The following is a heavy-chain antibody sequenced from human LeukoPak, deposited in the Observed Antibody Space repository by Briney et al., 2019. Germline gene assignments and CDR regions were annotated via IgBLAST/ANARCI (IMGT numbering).Heavy chain of an antibody. CDR1: GFIFSSYW. Sequence: PGGSLRLSCAASGFIFSSYWMSWVRQAPGKGLEWVANIKEDGSEKDYVDPVKGRFTISRDNAKNSLYLQMNSLRAEDTAVYYCARDFYDSSGYYYDYWGQGTLVTVSS. CDR3: ARDFYDSSGYYYDY. V-gene: IGHV3-7*01. CDR2: IKEDGSEK. D-gene: IGHD3-22*01. J-gene: IGHJ4*02.